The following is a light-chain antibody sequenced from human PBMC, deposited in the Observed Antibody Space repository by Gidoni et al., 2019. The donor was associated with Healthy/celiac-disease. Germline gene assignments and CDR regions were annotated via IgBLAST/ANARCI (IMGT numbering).Light chain of an antibody. CDR1: QSISSY. Sequence: DIQMTQSPSSRSASVGDRVTLTCRASQSISSYLNWYQQKPGKAPKLLIYAASRLQSGVPSRFSGSGSGTDFTLTISSLQPEDFATYYCQQSYSTPYTFGQGTKLEIK. J-gene: IGKJ2*01. CDR2: AAS. CDR3: QQSYSTPYT. V-gene: IGKV1-39*01.